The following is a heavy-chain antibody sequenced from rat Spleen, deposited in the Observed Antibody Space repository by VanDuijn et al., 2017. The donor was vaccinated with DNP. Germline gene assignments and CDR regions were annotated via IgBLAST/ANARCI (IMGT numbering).Heavy chain of an antibody. CDR2: ISTSGGTT. CDR1: GFTFSNYY. V-gene: IGHV5-27*01. Sequence: EVQLVESGGGLVQPGRSMKLSCAASGFTFSNYYMAWVRQAPKKGLEWVATISTSGGTTYYRDSVKGRFTVSRDNAISALYLQMESLRSEDTATFYCTTDFERGYWGQGVMVTVSS. CDR3: TTDFERGY. J-gene: IGHJ2*01. D-gene: IGHD1-11*01.